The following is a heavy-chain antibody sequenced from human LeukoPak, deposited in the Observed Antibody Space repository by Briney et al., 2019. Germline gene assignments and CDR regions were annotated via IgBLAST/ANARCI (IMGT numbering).Heavy chain of an antibody. CDR2: TSGSGAST. J-gene: IGHJ4*02. D-gene: IGHD5-18*01. V-gene: IGHV3-23*01. Sequence: PGGSLRLSCAASGFTFSSYAMSWVRQAPGKGLEWVSVTSGSGASTSYADSVKGRFTIARDNSKNTVYLQMNSLRAEDTAVYYCASGYSYGFFYWGQGTLVTVSS. CDR3: ASGYSYGFFY. CDR1: GFTFSSYA.